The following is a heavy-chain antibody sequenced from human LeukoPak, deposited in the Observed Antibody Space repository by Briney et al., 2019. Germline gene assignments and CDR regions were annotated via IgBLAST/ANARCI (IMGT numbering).Heavy chain of an antibody. Sequence: ASVKVFCKASGGTFGSYAISWVRQAPGQGLEWMGRIIPVLGIAVYAQKFQGRVTITADTSTTTTNIELTSLKSEDTAVYYRARGSIAVAGSDGWLDPWGQGTLVIVSS. V-gene: IGHV1-69*04. CDR3: ARGSIAVAGSDGWLDP. D-gene: IGHD6-19*01. CDR2: IIPVLGIA. CDR1: GGTFGSYA. J-gene: IGHJ5*02.